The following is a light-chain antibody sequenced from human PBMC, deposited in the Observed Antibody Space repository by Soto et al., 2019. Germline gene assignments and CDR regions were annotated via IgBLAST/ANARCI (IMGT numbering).Light chain of an antibody. CDR1: QSVSTSH. CDR3: QQRNSWVT. CDR2: GTS. J-gene: IGKJ3*01. V-gene: IGKV3D-20*02. Sequence: EFVLTQSPGTVSLSPGERATLSCRASQSVSTSHLAWYQQKPGQAPRLLIFGTSTRAPGTPDRFSGSGSGTDFTLTISGLEPEDFAVYYCQQRNSWVTFGPGTKVDIK.